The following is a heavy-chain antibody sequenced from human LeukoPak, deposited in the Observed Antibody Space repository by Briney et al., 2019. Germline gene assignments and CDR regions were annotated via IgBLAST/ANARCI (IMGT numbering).Heavy chain of an antibody. J-gene: IGHJ6*03. CDR2: ISGSGGST. D-gene: IGHD1-1*01. Sequence: GGSLRLSCAASGFTFSSYGMSWVRQAPGKGLEWVSFISGSGGSTYYADSVKGRFTISRDNSKNTLYLQMNSLRAEDTAVYFCASEVPYYYYMDVWGKGTTVTVSS. CDR3: ASEVPYYYYMDV. CDR1: GFTFSSYG. V-gene: IGHV3-23*01.